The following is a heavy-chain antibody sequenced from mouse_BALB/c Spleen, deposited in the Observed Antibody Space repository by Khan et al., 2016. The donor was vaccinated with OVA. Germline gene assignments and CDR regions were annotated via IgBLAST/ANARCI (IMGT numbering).Heavy chain of an antibody. CDR1: GYTFTDYI. CDR2: IFPGSGTP. CDR3: ARGGYSVFAY. D-gene: IGHD1-1*01. J-gene: IGHJ3*01. Sequence: QVQLQQSVPELVNPGASLKVSCKASGYTFTDYIIGWVKQSTRQGLEWIGDIFPGSGTPYYNEKFTDKATLTADNSSNTAYMQLSSLTSEDSAVYCCARGGYSVFAYWGQGTLVTVSA. V-gene: IGHV1-77*01.